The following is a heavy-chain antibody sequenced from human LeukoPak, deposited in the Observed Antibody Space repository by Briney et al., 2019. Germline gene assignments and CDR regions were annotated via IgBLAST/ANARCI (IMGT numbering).Heavy chain of an antibody. CDR2: ISNNGVKT. CDR3: ARDLFYSDQRVDVFDI. CDR1: GFIFSDYA. Sequence: GGSLRLSCAASGFIFSDYAMQWVRQAPGKGLEWVAVISNNGVKTSYADSVRGQFTISRDNSKNTLYVEVNSLRPEDTAMYYCARDLFYSDQRVDVFDIWSQGTMVTVSS. V-gene: IGHV3-30-3*01. J-gene: IGHJ3*02. D-gene: IGHD3-22*01.